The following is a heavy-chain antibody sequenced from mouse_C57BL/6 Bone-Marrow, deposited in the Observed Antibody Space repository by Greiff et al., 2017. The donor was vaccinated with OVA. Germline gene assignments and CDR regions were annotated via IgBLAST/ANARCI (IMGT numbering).Heavy chain of an antibody. CDR3: TTTNYD. V-gene: IGHV14-4*01. CDR2: IDPENGDT. CDR1: GFNIKDDY. J-gene: IGHJ3*01. D-gene: IGHD1-1*01. Sequence: EVQLQQSGAELVRPGASVKLSCTASGFNIKDDYMHWVKQRPEQGLEWIGWIDPENGDTEYASKFQGKATITADTSDNTAYRQLSSLTSEDTAVHYCTTTNYDWGQGTLVTVSA.